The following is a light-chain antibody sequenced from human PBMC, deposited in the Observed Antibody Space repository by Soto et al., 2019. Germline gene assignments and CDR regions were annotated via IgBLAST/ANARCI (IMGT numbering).Light chain of an antibody. CDR2: KAS. CDR3: QQYKSYCT. V-gene: IGKV1-5*03. CDR1: QSISSW. J-gene: IGKJ1*01. Sequence: DIQMTQSPSTLPASVGDRVTITCRASQSISSWLAWYQQKPGKAPKLLIYKASSLESGVPSRFSGSGSGTEFALTISSLQPDDFATYYCQQYKSYCTFGQGTKVEIK.